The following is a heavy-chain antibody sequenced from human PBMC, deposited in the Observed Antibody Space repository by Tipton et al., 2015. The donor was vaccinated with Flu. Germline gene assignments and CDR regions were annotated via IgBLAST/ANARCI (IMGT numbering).Heavy chain of an antibody. Sequence: TLSLTCTVSGGSISSSSYYWGWIRQSPGKGLEWIAYINYSGSTNNNPSLKSRVTISVDTSKNQFSLKLTSVTAADTAVYYCARHSQILPYRAQGYFDFWGQGTLVTVSS. D-gene: IGHD1-26*01. CDR3: ARHSQILPYRAQGYFDF. CDR1: GGSISSSSYY. CDR2: INYSGST. J-gene: IGHJ4*02. V-gene: IGHV4-61*05.